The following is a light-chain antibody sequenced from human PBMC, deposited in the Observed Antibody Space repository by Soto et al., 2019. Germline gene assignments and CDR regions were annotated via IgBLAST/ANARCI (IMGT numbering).Light chain of an antibody. V-gene: IGKV3-15*01. CDR3: QQYNSWPIT. CDR2: AAS. Sequence: EIVLTQSPATLSVSPGERATLSCRASQGISSLLAWYQQKPGQAPRLLIYAASTRAAGIPARFSGSGSGTDFTLTISSLQSEDFAVYYCQQYNSWPITFGQGTRLEIK. CDR1: QGISSL. J-gene: IGKJ5*01.